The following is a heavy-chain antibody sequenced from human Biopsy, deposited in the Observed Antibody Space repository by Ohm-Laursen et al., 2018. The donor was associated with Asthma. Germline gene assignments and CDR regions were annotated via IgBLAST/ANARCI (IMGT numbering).Heavy chain of an antibody. CDR3: ARSSHINWGGYFDY. Sequence: GSSVKVSCKASGDSLGSFINYAISWVRQAPRQGLEWMGGLIPVLGTADYAPMFEGRVTITADESTSTAYMELSSLRSEDTAVYYCARSSHINWGGYFDYWDQGTLVTVSS. J-gene: IGHJ4*02. CDR2: LIPVLGTA. CDR1: GDSLGSFINYA. D-gene: IGHD7-27*01. V-gene: IGHV1-69*01.